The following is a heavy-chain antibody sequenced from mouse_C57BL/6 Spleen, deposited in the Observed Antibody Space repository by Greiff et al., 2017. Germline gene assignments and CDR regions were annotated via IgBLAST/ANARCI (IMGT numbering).Heavy chain of an antibody. V-gene: IGHV1-4*01. J-gene: IGHJ4*01. Sequence: QVQLQQSGAELARPGASVKLSCKASGYTFTSYTMHWVKQRPGKGLEWIGYINPSSGYTKYNQKFKDKATLTEDKSSSTDYMQLSNLTAEDSAVYYCARVWGYAMDYWGQGTSVTVSS. CDR2: INPSSGYT. D-gene: IGHD4-1*01. CDR3: ARVWGYAMDY. CDR1: GYTFTSYT.